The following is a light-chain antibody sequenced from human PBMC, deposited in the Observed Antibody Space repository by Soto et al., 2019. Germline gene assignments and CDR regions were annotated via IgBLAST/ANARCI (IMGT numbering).Light chain of an antibody. J-gene: IGLJ2*01. CDR3: SSYTTSVTRVV. CDR1: SSDIGAYNF. CDR2: EVS. V-gene: IGLV2-14*01. Sequence: QSALTQPPSASGSPGQSVTISCTGTSSDIGAYNFVSWYQQHPGKAPKLMIYEVSNRPSGVSNRFSGSKSGNTASLTISGLQAEDEAAYYCSSYTTSVTRVVFGGGTKLTVL.